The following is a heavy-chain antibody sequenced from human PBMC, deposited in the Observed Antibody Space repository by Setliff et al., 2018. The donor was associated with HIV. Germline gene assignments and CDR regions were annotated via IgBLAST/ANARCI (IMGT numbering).Heavy chain of an antibody. Sequence: SVKVSCKASGYTFTGYYMHWVRQAPGQGLEWMGRINPNSGGTNYAQKFQGRVTMTTDTSTNTAHMELIRPRFDDTAVYYCARAHFLVAMTRNWFDPWGQGTLVTVYS. CDR3: ARAHFLVAMTRNWFDP. J-gene: IGHJ5*02. V-gene: IGHV1-2*06. D-gene: IGHD5-12*01. CDR1: GYTFTGYY. CDR2: INPNSGGT.